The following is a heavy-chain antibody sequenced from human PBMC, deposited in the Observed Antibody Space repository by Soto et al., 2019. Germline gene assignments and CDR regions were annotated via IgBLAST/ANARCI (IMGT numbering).Heavy chain of an antibody. CDR3: ARHLPTTAYYYYGMDV. CDR2: IYYSGST. Sequence: ETLSLTCTVSGGSISSSSYYWGWIRQPPGKGLEWIGSIYYSGSTYYNPSLKSRVTISVDTSKNQFSLKLSSVTAADTAVYYCARHLPTTAYYYYGMDVWGQGTTVTVSS. CDR1: GGSISSSSYY. D-gene: IGHD4-4*01. V-gene: IGHV4-39*01. J-gene: IGHJ6*02.